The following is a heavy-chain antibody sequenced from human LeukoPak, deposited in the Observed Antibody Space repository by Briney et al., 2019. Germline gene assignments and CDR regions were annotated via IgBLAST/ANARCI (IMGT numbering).Heavy chain of an antibody. J-gene: IGHJ4*02. CDR1: GFTFTKAW. Sequence: KPGGSLRLSCAASGFTFTKAWMSWVRQAPGAGLEWVGRIKSKPDGGTTDYAAHVKGRFTISRDDSKNMLYLQMNSLKTEDTAVYYCNTKADCIGGSCSHWGQGTLLTVSS. D-gene: IGHD2-15*01. CDR3: NTKADCIGGSCSH. V-gene: IGHV3-15*01. CDR2: IKSKPDGGTT.